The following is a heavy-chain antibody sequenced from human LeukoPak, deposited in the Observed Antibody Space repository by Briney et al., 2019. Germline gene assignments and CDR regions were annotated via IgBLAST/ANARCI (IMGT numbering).Heavy chain of an antibody. CDR2: MNPNSGNT. CDR1: GYTFTSYD. D-gene: IGHD3-22*01. CDR3: AITYYYDSSGYRYFDY. V-gene: IGHV1-8*01. Sequence: GSVKVSCKASGYTFTSYDINWVGQATGQGLEWMGWMNPNSGNTGYAQKFQGRVTMTRNTSISTAYMELSSLRSEDTAVYYCAITYYYDSSGYRYFDYWGQGTLVTVSS. J-gene: IGHJ4*02.